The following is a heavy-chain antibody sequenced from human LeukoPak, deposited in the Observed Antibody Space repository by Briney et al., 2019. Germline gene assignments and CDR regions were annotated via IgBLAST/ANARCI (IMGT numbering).Heavy chain of an antibody. Sequence: SETLSLTCTVSGGSISSYYWSWIRQPPGKGLEWIGYIYYSGSTNYNPSLKSRVTISVDTSKNQFSLKLSSVTAADTAVCYCARDGGERYYYYYGMDVWGQGTTVTVSS. V-gene: IGHV4-59*01. J-gene: IGHJ6*02. CDR1: GGSISSYY. CDR2: IYYSGST. CDR3: ARDGGERYYYYYGMDV. D-gene: IGHD2-21*01.